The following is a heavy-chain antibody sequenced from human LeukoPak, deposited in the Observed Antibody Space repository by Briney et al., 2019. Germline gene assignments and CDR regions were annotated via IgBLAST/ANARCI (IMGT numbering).Heavy chain of an antibody. J-gene: IGHJ4*02. CDR2: IYYSGRT. V-gene: IGHV4-39*01. CDR1: AGSISSSNYY. D-gene: IGHD3-10*01. Sequence: SETLSLTCTVSAGSISSSNYYWGWIRQPPGKGLEWIGSIYYSGRTYYNPSLKSRVTISVDTSKKQFSLKLSSVTAADTAVYYCARHALRYGDFFDFWGQGILVTVSS. CDR3: ARHALRYGDFFDF.